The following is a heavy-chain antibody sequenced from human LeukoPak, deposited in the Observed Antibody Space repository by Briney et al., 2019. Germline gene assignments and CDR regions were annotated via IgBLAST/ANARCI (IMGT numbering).Heavy chain of an antibody. CDR3: ARGKSSGLPGGFYYYYMDV. V-gene: IGHV3-21*01. CDR2: ISSSSTSI. CDR1: GSNFNYYT. D-gene: IGHD3-10*01. Sequence: PGGSLRLSCVASGSNFNYYTMNWVRQAPGKGLEWVSSISSSSTSIYYADSLKGRLTISRDNAKNSLYLQINSLRAEDTAVYYCARGKSSGLPGGFYYYYMDVWGKGTTVTVSS. J-gene: IGHJ6*03.